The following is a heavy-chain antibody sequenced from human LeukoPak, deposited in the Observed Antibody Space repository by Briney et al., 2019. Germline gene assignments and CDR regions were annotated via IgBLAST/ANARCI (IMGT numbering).Heavy chain of an antibody. Sequence: GASVKVSCKASGYTFTSYYMHWLRQAPGQGLEWMGIINPSGGSTSYAQKFQGRVTMTRDTSTSKVYMELSSLRSEDTAVYYCAREAGYYGSGSYNGMDVWGQGTTVTVSS. CDR1: GYTFTSYY. D-gene: IGHD3-10*01. CDR2: INPSGGST. V-gene: IGHV1-46*01. CDR3: AREAGYYGSGSYNGMDV. J-gene: IGHJ6*02.